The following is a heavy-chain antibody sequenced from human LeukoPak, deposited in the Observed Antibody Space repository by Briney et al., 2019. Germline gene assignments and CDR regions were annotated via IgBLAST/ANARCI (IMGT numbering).Heavy chain of an antibody. CDR3: ARDFYDSSGYTGAFDI. V-gene: IGHV3-23*01. CDR1: GFTFSSYA. CDR2: IRGSGGST. Sequence: GASLRLSCAASGFTFSSYAMSWVRQAPGKGLEWVSTIRGSGGSTYYADSVKGRFTISRDNPKNTLYLQMNSLRAEDTAVYCCARDFYDSSGYTGAFDIWGQGTMVTVSS. D-gene: IGHD3-22*01. J-gene: IGHJ3*02.